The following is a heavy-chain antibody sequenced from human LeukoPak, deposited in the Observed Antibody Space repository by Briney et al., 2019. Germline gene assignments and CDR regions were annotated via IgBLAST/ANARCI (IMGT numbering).Heavy chain of an antibody. D-gene: IGHD1-26*01. Sequence: GGSLRLSCAASGFTFSYYNMNWVRQAPGKGLECVSSISTSSSYIYYTDSVKGRFTISRDNAKNSLFLQMNSLRAEDTAVYYCARREGGFYSWGIAYWGQGTLVTVSS. V-gene: IGHV3-21*01. CDR2: ISTSSSYI. CDR3: ARREGGFYSWGIAY. J-gene: IGHJ4*02. CDR1: GFTFSYYN.